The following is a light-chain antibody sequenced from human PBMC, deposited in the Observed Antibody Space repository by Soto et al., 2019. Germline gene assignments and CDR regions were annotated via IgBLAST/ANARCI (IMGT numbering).Light chain of an antibody. CDR3: QQFNNWPPIT. CDR1: ESVSIN. CDR2: GGS. V-gene: IGKV3-15*01. Sequence: EVGMTQSPATLSVSPGERATLSCRASESVSINLAWYQQKPGQAPRLLIYGGSTRATGIPARFSGSGSGTEFTLTISSLQSEDFAVYYCQQFNNWPPITFGQGTRLEIK. J-gene: IGKJ5*01.